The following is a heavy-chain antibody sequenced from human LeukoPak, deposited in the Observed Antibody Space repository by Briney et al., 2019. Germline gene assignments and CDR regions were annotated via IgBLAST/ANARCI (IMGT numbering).Heavy chain of an antibody. D-gene: IGHD6-13*01. CDR3: AKGVEGPGIAAAGTPEGDY. CDR1: GFTFSSYA. CDR2: ISGSGGST. V-gene: IGHV3-23*01. Sequence: GGSLRLSCAASGFTFSSYAMSWVRQAPGKGLEWVSAISGSGGSTYYADSVKGRFTISRDNSKNTLYLQMNSLRAEDTAVYYCAKGVEGPGIAAAGTPEGDYWGQGTLVTVSS. J-gene: IGHJ4*02.